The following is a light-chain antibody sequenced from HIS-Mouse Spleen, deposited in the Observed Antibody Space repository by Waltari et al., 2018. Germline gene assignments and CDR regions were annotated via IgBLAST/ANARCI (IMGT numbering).Light chain of an antibody. Sequence: QSALTQPASVSGSPGQSITISCTGTSSDVGGYNYVSWYQQHPGKAPKLMIYDVSNRPVGVSNRFSGSKSGNTASLTISGLQAEDEADYYCSSYTSSSTRVFGGGTKLTVL. CDR1: SSDVGGYNY. J-gene: IGLJ3*02. CDR3: SSYTSSSTRV. CDR2: DVS. V-gene: IGLV2-14*03.